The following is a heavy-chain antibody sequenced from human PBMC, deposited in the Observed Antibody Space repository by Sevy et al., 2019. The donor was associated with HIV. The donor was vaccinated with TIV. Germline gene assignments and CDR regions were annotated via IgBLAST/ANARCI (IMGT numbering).Heavy chain of an antibody. V-gene: IGHV4-59*01. J-gene: IGHJ6*03. CDR1: GGSISSYY. D-gene: IGHD2-2*01. CDR3: ARRSRYCSSTSCREGYYYYMDV. CDR2: IYYSGST. Sequence: SETLSLTCTVSGGSISSYYWSWIRQPPGKGLEWIGYIYYSGSTNYIPSLKSRVTISVDTSKNQFSLKLSSVTAADTAVYYCARRSRYCSSTSCREGYYYYMDVWGKGTTVTVSS.